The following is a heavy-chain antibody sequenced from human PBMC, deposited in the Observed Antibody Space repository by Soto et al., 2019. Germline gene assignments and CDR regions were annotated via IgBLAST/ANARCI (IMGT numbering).Heavy chain of an antibody. V-gene: IGHV1-18*04. D-gene: IGHD2-2*01. CDR2: MSAYNGKT. CDR1: CYTFINYG. Sequence: QGQLMQSGAEVKKPGASVKVACKASCYTFINYGITWVRQAPGQGLEWMGWMSAYNGKTNYAQTVEGRVSMTTDKSASAAYVGLSILESDVSAVCFSTRVGLGTDLRCAMTVWGQGTTVTV. CDR3: TRVGLGTDLRCAMTV. J-gene: IGHJ6*02.